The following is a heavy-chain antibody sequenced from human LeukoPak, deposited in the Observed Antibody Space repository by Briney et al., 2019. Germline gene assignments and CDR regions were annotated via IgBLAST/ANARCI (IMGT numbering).Heavy chain of an antibody. J-gene: IGHJ4*02. CDR2: INTNTGNP. D-gene: IGHD5-12*01. CDR3: ARDPRYSGYDQAPFDY. Sequence: ASVKVSCKASGYTFTSYAMNWVRQAPGRGLEWMGWINTNTGNPTYAQGFTGRFVFSLDTSVSTAYLQISSLKAEDTAVYYCARDPRYSGYDQAPFDYWGQGTLVTVSS. V-gene: IGHV7-4-1*02. CDR1: GYTFTSYA.